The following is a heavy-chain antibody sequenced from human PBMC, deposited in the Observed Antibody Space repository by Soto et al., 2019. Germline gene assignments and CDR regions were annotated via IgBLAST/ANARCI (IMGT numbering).Heavy chain of an antibody. CDR3: ARRSIAIAARPYGAFDI. V-gene: IGHV4-59*01. CDR2: IYYSGST. CDR1: GGSISSYY. J-gene: IGHJ3*02. D-gene: IGHD6-6*01. Sequence: SETLSLTCTVSGGSISSYYWSWIRQPPGKGLEWIGYIYYSGSTNYNPSLKCRVTISVDTSKNQFSLKLSSVTAADTAVYYCARRSIAIAARPYGAFDIWGQGKMVTVSS.